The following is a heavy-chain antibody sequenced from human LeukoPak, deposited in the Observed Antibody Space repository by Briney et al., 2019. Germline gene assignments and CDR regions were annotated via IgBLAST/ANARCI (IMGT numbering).Heavy chain of an antibody. CDR1: GFTFSSYG. Sequence: GRSLRLSCAASGFTFSSYGMHWVRQAPGKGLEWVSYISSSGSTIYYADSVKGRFTISRDNAKNSLYLQMNSLRAEDTAVYYCARDPRSIAARLDAFDIWGQGTMVTVSS. D-gene: IGHD6-6*01. J-gene: IGHJ3*02. CDR2: ISSSGSTI. V-gene: IGHV3-48*04. CDR3: ARDPRSIAARLDAFDI.